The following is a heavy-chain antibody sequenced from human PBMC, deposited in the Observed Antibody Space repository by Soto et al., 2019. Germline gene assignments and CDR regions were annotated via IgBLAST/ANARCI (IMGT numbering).Heavy chain of an antibody. CDR2: IRTHNGNT. D-gene: IGHD3-16*01. CDR3: ARGVTPIAL. Sequence: QVQLVQSGAEVKKPGASVKVSCKASGYTFTSYGLSWVRQAPGQGLEWMGWIRTHNGNTNYAQKLQGRVIMTTATTPSIPYMWLRLRSSEGTAVYYCARGVTPIALWGQGTLVTVSS. J-gene: IGHJ5*02. CDR1: GYTFTSYG. V-gene: IGHV1-18*01.